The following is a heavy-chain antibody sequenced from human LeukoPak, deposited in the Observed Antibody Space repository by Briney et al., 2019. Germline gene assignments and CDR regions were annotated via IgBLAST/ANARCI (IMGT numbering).Heavy chain of an antibody. CDR1: GFTFSDYD. Sequence: GGSLRLSCTASGFTFSDYDMNWVRQAPGKGLEWVSSISGRSSHIYYADSVKGRFTISRDNAKNSLYLQMNSQRDEDAAVYYCGRAFPPLRTAAAGDLWGQGTLVTVSS. J-gene: IGHJ5*02. CDR2: ISGRSSHI. CDR3: GRAFPPLRTAAAGDL. D-gene: IGHD6-13*01. V-gene: IGHV3-21*06.